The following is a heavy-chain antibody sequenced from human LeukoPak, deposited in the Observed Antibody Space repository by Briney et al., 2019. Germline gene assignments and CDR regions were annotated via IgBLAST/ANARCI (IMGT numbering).Heavy chain of an antibody. CDR2: INPDNGGT. J-gene: IGHJ4*02. Sequence: ASVKVSCKASGYTFTGYYMHWVRQAPGQGLEWMGGINPDNGGTNYAQKSQGRVTMTRDMSISTAYMELSRLRSDDTAVYYCARDPSNSGYDYLYYFDYWGQGTLVTVSS. D-gene: IGHD5-12*01. CDR3: ARDPSNSGYDYLYYFDY. V-gene: IGHV1-2*02. CDR1: GYTFTGYY.